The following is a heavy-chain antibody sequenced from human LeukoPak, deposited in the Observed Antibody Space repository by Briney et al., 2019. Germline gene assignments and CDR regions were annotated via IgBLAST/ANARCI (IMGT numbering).Heavy chain of an antibody. CDR1: GFTFTSFA. CDR3: AKEELVDYYDRSGYYPDVFDV. CDR2: INGYGSGT. V-gene: IGHV3-23*01. D-gene: IGHD3-22*01. Sequence: GGSLRLSCRASGFTFTSFAMTWVRQSPGKGLEWVSSINGYGSGTYYADSVKGRFTISGDNSENMVFLQMSSLRAEDTAVYYCAKEELVDYYDRSGYYPDVFDVWGQGTMVIVSS. J-gene: IGHJ3*01.